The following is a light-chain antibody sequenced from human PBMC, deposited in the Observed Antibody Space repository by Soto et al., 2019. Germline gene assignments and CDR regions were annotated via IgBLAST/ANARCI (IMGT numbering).Light chain of an antibody. V-gene: IGKV3-15*01. Sequence: EIVMTQSPSTLSVSPGERATLSCRASHSVSSSLDWYQQKPGQAPRLLIHGASTMDTGIPGRFSGSGSGTEFTLTISSLQSEDFAVYYCQQYNAWPETFGQGTRVEI. CDR1: HSVSSS. J-gene: IGKJ1*01. CDR2: GAS. CDR3: QQYNAWPET.